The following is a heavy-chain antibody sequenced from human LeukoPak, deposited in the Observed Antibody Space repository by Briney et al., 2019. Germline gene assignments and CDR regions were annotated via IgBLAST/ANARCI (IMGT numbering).Heavy chain of an antibody. CDR2: INHSGST. D-gene: IGHD3-3*01. J-gene: IGHJ4*02. Sequence: SETLSLTCAVYGGSLSGYYWSWIRQPPGKGLEWVGEINHSGSTNYNPSLKSRVTRSEDTSNNPLSLKVRSVTGADTAVYYGAKGKATGFWSGYAFNYWGQGNLVTVSS. CDR1: GGSLSGYY. CDR3: AKGKATGFWSGYAFNY. V-gene: IGHV4-34*01.